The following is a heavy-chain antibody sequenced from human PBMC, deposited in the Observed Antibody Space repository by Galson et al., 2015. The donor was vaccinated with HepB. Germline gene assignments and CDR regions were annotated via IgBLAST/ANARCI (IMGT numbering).Heavy chain of an antibody. V-gene: IGHV3-30-3*01. CDR2: ISYDGSNK. CDR3: ARDLGYSYGYCY. J-gene: IGHJ4*02. D-gene: IGHD5-18*01. Sequence: SLRLSCAASGFTFSSYAMHWVRQAPGKGLEWVAVISYDGSNKYYADSVKGRFTISRDNSKNTLYLQMNSLRAEDTAVYYCARDLGYSYGYCYWGQGTLVTVSS. CDR1: GFTFSSYA.